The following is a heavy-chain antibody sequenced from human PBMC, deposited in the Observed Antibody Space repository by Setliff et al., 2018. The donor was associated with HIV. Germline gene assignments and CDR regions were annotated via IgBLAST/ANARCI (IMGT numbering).Heavy chain of an antibody. J-gene: IGHJ5*02. CDR3: ARHWRGSGWSNWFDP. V-gene: IGHV4-39*01. Sequence: SETLSLTCTVSGGSVTNTKSYWGWIRQPPGKGLEWIASISHSGNTYYNPSLNSRVTISLDTSKNQFSLKLTSVTAADTAVYYCARHWRGSGWSNWFDPWGQGTLVTVS. CDR1: GGSVTNTKSY. CDR2: ISHSGNT. D-gene: IGHD6-19*01.